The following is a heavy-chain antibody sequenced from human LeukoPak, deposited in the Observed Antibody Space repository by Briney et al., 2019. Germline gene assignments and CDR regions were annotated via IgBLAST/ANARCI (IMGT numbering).Heavy chain of an antibody. Sequence: SQTLSLTCAISGDSVSSNSAAWNWIRQSPSRGLEWLGRTYYRSKWYNDYAVSVKSRITINPDTSKNQFSLQLNSVTPEDTAVYYCAREALPIRSTAMGRGPFDYWGQGTLVTVSS. V-gene: IGHV6-1*01. CDR2: TYYRSKWYN. J-gene: IGHJ4*02. D-gene: IGHD5-18*01. CDR1: GDSVSSNSAA. CDR3: AREALPIRSTAMGRGPFDY.